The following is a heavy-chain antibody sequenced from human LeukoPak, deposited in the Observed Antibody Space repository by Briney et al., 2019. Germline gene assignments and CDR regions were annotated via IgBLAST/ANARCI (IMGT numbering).Heavy chain of an antibody. J-gene: IGHJ4*02. CDR2: IKQDGSEK. V-gene: IGHV3-7*01. CDR1: GFTFSSYW. D-gene: IGHD3-3*01. CDR3: ARGGVPSYYDFWSGSSHVSLFDY. Sequence: GGSLRLSCAASGFTFSSYWMSWVRQAPGKGLEWVANIKQDGSEKYYVDSVKGRFTISRDNAKNSLYLQMNSLRAEDTAVYYCARGGVPSYYDFWSGSSHVSLFDYWGQGTLVTVSS.